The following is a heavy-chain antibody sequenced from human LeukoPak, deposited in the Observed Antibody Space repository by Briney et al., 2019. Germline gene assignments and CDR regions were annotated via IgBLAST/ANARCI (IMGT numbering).Heavy chain of an antibody. V-gene: IGHV3-33*01. CDR1: GFTFSSYG. CDR2: IWYDGSNK. J-gene: IGHJ4*02. Sequence: GRSLRLSCAASGFTFSSYGMHWVRQAPGKGLEWVAVIWYDGSNKYYADSVEGRFTISRDNSKNTLYLQMNSLRAEDTAVYYCARDHSYLIDYWGQGTLVTVSS. CDR3: ARDHSYLIDY. D-gene: IGHD3-16*02.